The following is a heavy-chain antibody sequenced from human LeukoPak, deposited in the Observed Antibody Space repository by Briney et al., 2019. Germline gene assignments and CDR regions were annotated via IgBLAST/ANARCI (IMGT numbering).Heavy chain of an antibody. Sequence: GGSLRLSCAASGFTFSSYAMHWVRQAPGKGLEWVAVISYDGSNKYYADSVKGRFTISRDNSKNTLYLQMNSLRAEDTAVYYCARAGYGSGSYRNNYYYYYGMDAWGQGTTVTVSS. CDR1: GFTFSSYA. CDR3: ARAGYGSGSYRNNYYYYYGMDA. V-gene: IGHV3-30-3*01. CDR2: ISYDGSNK. D-gene: IGHD3-10*01. J-gene: IGHJ6*02.